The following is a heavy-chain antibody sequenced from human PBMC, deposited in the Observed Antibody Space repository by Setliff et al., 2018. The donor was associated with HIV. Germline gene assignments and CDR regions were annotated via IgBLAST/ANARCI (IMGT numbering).Heavy chain of an antibody. CDR3: ARYRRPPYYLDY. D-gene: IGHD3-16*02. V-gene: IGHV4-4*09. J-gene: IGHJ4*02. Sequence: SETLSLTCTVSGDSISSYYWSWIRQPPGKELEWIGHIYSTGDSNYNPSLKSRVTMAVDTSKNQFSLKLTSVTAADTAVYYCARYRRPPYYLDYWGQGTLVTVSS. CDR2: IYSTGDS. CDR1: GDSISSYY.